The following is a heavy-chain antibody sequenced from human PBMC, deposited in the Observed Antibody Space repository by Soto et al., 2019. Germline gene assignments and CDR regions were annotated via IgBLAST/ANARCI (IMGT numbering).Heavy chain of an antibody. CDR2: IYYSGST. CDR1: GGSISSYY. Sequence: SETLSLTCTVSGGSISSYYWSWIRQPPGKGLEWIGYIYYSGSTNYNPSLKSRVTISVDTSKNQFSLKLSSVTAADTAVYYCAREVLWFGEFLAGMDVWGQGTTVTVSS. D-gene: IGHD3-10*01. V-gene: IGHV4-59*01. CDR3: AREVLWFGEFLAGMDV. J-gene: IGHJ6*02.